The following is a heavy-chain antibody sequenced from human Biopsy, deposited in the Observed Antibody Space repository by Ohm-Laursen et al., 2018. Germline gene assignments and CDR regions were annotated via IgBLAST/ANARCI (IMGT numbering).Heavy chain of an antibody. CDR1: GFMFSSYG. D-gene: IGHD2-2*01. V-gene: IGHV3-33*01. CDR2: IYYNGLNK. CDR3: ARDGIVVVPAAFHLDN. J-gene: IGHJ4*02. Sequence: SLRLSCAAPGFMFSSYGMHWVRQAPGKGLEWVAVIYYNGLNKEYADSVKGRFTISRDNSKNTLFLRMNSLRAEDTAVYYCARDGIVVVPAAFHLDNWGPGTLVTVSS.